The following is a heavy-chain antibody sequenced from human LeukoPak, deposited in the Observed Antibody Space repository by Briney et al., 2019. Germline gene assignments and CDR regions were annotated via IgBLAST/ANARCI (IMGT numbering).Heavy chain of an antibody. CDR3: SRGDIDY. Sequence: GGSLRLSCAASGFTFSSYVMSWVRQAPGKGMEWVSTISGSGGSTYYADSVKGRFTISRDNTQNFLYLQMNSLRAEDMAVYYCSRGDIDYWGQGTLVTVSS. CDR1: GFTFSSYV. V-gene: IGHV3-23*01. J-gene: IGHJ4*02. CDR2: ISGSGGST.